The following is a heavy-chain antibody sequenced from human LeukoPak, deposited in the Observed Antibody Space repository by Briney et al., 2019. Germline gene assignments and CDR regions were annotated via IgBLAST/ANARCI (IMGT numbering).Heavy chain of an antibody. CDR3: ASRGDGYIYFDY. CDR1: GGTFSSYA. CDR2: IIPIFGTA. D-gene: IGHD5-24*01. Sequence: SVKVSCTASGGTFSSYAISWMRQAPGQGLEWMGGIIPIFGTANYAQKFQGRVTITADESTSTAYMELSSLRSEDTGVYYCASRGDGYIYFDYWGPGTLVTVSP. V-gene: IGHV1-69*13. J-gene: IGHJ4*02.